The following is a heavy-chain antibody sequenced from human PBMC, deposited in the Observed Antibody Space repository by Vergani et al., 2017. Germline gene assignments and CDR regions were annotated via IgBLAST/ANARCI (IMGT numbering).Heavy chain of an antibody. J-gene: IGHJ4*02. CDR2: IRPKTDGETT. Sequence: EVQPVESGGGLVKPGGSLRLSCTTSGFTFSSAWMSWVRQAPGKGLEWVARIRPKTDGETTDYAAPVKGRFTISRDDSKNTLYLQMNSLKTEDTAVYYCATTGRVIVVVPAALDYWGQGTLVTVSS. CDR1: GFTFSSAW. CDR3: ATTGRVIVVVPAALDY. D-gene: IGHD2-2*01. V-gene: IGHV3-15*01.